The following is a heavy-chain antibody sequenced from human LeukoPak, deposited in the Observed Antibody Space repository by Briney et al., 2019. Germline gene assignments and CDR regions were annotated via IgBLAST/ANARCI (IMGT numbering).Heavy chain of an antibody. J-gene: IGHJ4*02. V-gene: IGHV3-48*03. CDR1: GFTFSNFE. D-gene: IGHD3-16*02. Sequence: PGGSLRLSCAASGFTFSNFEMNWVRQIPGKGLEWLSFITRSSRIIYYADSVKGRFTISRDNANNSLHLQMNSLRVEDTCIYFCARGSTFGGVISDFWGQGTLVTVSS. CDR2: ITRSSRII. CDR3: ARGSTFGGVISDF.